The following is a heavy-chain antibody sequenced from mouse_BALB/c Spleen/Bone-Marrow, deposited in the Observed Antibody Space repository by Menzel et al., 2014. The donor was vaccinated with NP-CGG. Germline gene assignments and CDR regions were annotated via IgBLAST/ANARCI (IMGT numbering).Heavy chain of an antibody. V-gene: IGHV1-67*01. CDR1: GYTFTDYA. CDR3: ARGYYGSSYLFAY. D-gene: IGHD1-1*01. Sequence: VQLQQSGPELARPGVSVKISCKGSGYTFTDYAMHWVKQSHAKSLEWIGVISTYSGNTNYNQKFKGKATMTVDKSSSTAYMELARLTSEDSAIYYCARGYYGSSYLFAYWGQGTLVTVSA. J-gene: IGHJ3*01. CDR2: ISTYSGNT.